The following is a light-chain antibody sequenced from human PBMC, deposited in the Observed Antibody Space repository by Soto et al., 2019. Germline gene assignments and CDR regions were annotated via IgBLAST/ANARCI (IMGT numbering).Light chain of an antibody. V-gene: IGKV3-15*01. CDR3: QQYYYWWT. Sequence: EIVMTQSPPTLSVSPGERATLSCRASEGISSHLAWYQQKPGQAPRLLIYEASTRATGISARFSGSGSRTEFTLTISSLQSEDFAVYYCQQYYYWWTFGQGTRVEIK. CDR1: EGISSH. CDR2: EAS. J-gene: IGKJ1*01.